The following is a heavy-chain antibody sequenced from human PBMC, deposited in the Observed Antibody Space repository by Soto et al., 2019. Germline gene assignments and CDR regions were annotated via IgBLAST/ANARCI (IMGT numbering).Heavy chain of an antibody. CDR3: ARDGGWLLDY. J-gene: IGHJ4*02. Sequence: GGSLRLSCAASGFTFSSHSMNWVRQPPGKGLECISFISSSSSSIIYADSVKGRFTISRDNAKNSLYLQMNSLRDEDTAVYYCARDGGWLLDYWGQGTLVTVSS. CDR1: GFTFSSHS. D-gene: IGHD5-12*01. CDR2: ISSSSSSI. V-gene: IGHV3-48*02.